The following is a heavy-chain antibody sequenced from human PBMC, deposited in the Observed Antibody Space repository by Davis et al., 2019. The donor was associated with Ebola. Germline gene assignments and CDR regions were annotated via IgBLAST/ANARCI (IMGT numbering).Heavy chain of an antibody. CDR2: IYYTGSA. V-gene: IGHV4-59*02. J-gene: IGHJ3*02. CDR1: GGSVYGNY. CDR3: ARGWMGITSGAFDI. Sequence: MPSETLSLTCSVSGGSVYGNYWSWIRQPPGKGLEWIGYIYYTGSANYSPSLKSRVTISLDTFKNHFSLKLTSVTAADTAIYFCARGWMGITSGAFDIWGQGTTVTVSS. D-gene: IGHD3-16*01.